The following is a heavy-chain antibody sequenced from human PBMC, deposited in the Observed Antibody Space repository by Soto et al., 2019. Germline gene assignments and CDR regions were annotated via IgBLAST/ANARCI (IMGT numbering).Heavy chain of an antibody. CDR1: GYTFTSYG. Sequence: ASVKVSCKASGYTFTSYGISWVRQAPGQGLEWMGWISAYNGNTNYAQKLQGRVTMTTDTSTSTAYMELRSLRSDDTAVYYWASFKRGYYMNFDDWGQGTLVTVSS. J-gene: IGHJ4*02. V-gene: IGHV1-18*01. CDR3: ASFKRGYYMNFDD. D-gene: IGHD3-3*01. CDR2: ISAYNGNT.